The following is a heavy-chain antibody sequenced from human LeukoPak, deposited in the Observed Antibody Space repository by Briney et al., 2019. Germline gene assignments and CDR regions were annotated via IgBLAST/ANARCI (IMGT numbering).Heavy chain of an antibody. CDR1: GFTFSNAW. CDR3: TTLYYDFWSGYYYYFDY. CDR2: IKSKTDGGTT. V-gene: IGHV3-15*07. Sequence: GGSLRLSCAASGFTFSNAWMNWVRKAPGKGLEWVGRIKSKTDGGTTDYAAPVKGGFTISRDDSKNTLYLQMNSLKTEDTAVYYCTTLYYDFWSGYYYYFDYWGQGTLVTISS. D-gene: IGHD3-3*01. J-gene: IGHJ4*02.